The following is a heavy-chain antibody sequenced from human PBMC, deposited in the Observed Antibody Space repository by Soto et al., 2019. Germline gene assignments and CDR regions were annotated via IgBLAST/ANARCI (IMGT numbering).Heavy chain of an antibody. Sequence: PGGSLRLSCAASGFTFGDSGMHWFRQAPGKGLEWVAVIWFDGSSKYYADSVQGRFTVSRDNSKNMLYLQMNSLRAEDTAVYFCARDRVVRGSGPTYFDYWGQGTLVTVSS. CDR2: IWFDGSSK. V-gene: IGHV3-33*01. CDR1: GFTFGDSG. D-gene: IGHD3-10*01. CDR3: ARDRVVRGSGPTYFDY. J-gene: IGHJ4*01.